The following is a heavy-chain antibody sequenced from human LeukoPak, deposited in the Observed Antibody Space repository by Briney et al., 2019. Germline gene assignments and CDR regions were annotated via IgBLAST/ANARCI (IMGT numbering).Heavy chain of an antibody. Sequence: GASVKVSCKASGYTFTGYYMHWVRQAPGQGLEWMGGIIPIFGTANYAQKFRGRVTITADKSTSTAYMELSSLRSEDTAVYYCAVGDYDILTGYRRVHWFDPWGQGALVTVSS. V-gene: IGHV1-69*06. D-gene: IGHD3-9*01. J-gene: IGHJ5*02. CDR2: IIPIFGTA. CDR3: AVGDYDILTGYRRVHWFDP. CDR1: GYTFTGYY.